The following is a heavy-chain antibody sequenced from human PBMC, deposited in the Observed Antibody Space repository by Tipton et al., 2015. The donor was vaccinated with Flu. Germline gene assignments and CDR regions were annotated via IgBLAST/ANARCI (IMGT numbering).Heavy chain of an antibody. Sequence: FLRLSCAASGFTVSSNYMSWVRQAPGKGLEWVSVIYSGGSTYYADSVKGRFTISRDNSKNTLYLQMNSLRAEDTAVYYCARVSGGGYYFDYWGQGTLVTVSS. D-gene: IGHD2-15*01. CDR3: ARVSGGGYYFDY. J-gene: IGHJ4*02. CDR2: IYSGGST. CDR1: GFTVSSNY. V-gene: IGHV3-53*01.